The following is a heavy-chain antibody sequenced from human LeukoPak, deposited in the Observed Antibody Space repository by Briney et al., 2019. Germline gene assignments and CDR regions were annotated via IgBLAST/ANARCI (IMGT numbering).Heavy chain of an antibody. CDR3: ARDTSWGPGYYYYGMDV. CDR1: GGSISSYY. CDR2: IYYSGST. J-gene: IGHJ6*02. V-gene: IGHV4-59*01. D-gene: IGHD7-27*01. Sequence: SETLSLTCTVSGGSISSYYWSWIRQPPGKGLEWIGYIYYSGSTNYNPSLKSRVTISVDTSKNQFSLKLSSVTAADTAVYYCARDTSWGPGYYYYGMDVWGQGTTVTVSS.